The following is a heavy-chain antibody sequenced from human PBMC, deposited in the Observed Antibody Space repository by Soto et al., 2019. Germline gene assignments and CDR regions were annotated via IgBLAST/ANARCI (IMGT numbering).Heavy chain of an antibody. J-gene: IGHJ4*02. Sequence: QVQLVQSGAEVRKPGSSVKVSCKASGGTFSRHAISWVRQAPGQGLEWMGGIIPIFGTANHAQKFQGRVTIIADESTSTVYMELSSLRSEDTAVYYCARSRSYWAYYFDYWGQGTLVTVSS. CDR1: GGTFSRHA. D-gene: IGHD1-26*01. CDR3: ARSRSYWAYYFDY. V-gene: IGHV1-69*01. CDR2: IIPIFGTA.